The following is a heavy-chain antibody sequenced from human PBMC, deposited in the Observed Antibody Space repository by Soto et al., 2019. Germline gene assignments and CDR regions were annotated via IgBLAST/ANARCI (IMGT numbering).Heavy chain of an antibody. CDR2: ISSTGST. CDR1: GGYISSYY. J-gene: IGHJ5*02. V-gene: IGHV4-59*01. CDR3: ARGGSSSLFDP. Sequence: SETLSLTCTVSGGYISSYYWTWIRQPPGKGLEWIGYISSTGSTNYNPSLKSRVTISVDRSKNQLSLKLSSVTAADTAMYYCARGGSSSLFDPWGQGTLVTVSS. D-gene: IGHD6-6*01.